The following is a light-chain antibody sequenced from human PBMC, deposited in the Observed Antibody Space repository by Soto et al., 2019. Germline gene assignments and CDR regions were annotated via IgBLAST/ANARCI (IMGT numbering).Light chain of an antibody. Sequence: EFVFTQSPGTLSFSPGERATLSCRASQSVSSSYLAWYQQKTGQAPRILIYGASTRATGIPDRFSGSGSGTDFTLTISRLEPEDFALYYCQQYGSSPPLTFGGGTKVEIK. CDR3: QQYGSSPPLT. CDR1: QSVSSSY. V-gene: IGKV3-20*01. CDR2: GAS. J-gene: IGKJ4*01.